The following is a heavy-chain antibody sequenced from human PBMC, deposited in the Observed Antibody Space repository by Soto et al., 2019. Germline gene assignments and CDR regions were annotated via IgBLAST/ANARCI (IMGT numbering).Heavy chain of an antibody. Sequence: PGESLKISCKGSGYSFTSYWIGWVRQMPGKGLEWMGIIYPGDSDTRYSPSFQGQVTISADKSISTAYLQWSSLKASDTAMYYCARHITIFGVVIMNWGQGTLVTVSS. J-gene: IGHJ4*02. V-gene: IGHV5-51*01. D-gene: IGHD3-3*01. CDR2: IYPGDSDT. CDR1: GYSFTSYW. CDR3: ARHITIFGVVIMN.